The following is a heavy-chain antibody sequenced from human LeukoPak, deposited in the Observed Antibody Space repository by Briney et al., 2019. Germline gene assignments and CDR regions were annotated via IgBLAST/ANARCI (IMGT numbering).Heavy chain of an antibody. Sequence: ASVKVSCKASGYTFTGYYMHWVRQAPGQGLEWMGRINPNSGGTNYAQKFQGRVTMTRDTSISTAYMEPSRLRSDDTAVYYWARASVGATIAYYMDVWGKGTTVTVSS. CDR3: ARASVGATIAYYMDV. J-gene: IGHJ6*03. CDR1: GYTFTGYY. CDR2: INPNSGGT. V-gene: IGHV1-2*06. D-gene: IGHD1-26*01.